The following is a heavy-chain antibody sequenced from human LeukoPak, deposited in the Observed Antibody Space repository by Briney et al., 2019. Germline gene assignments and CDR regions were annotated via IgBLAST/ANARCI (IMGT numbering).Heavy chain of an antibody. J-gene: IGHJ4*02. D-gene: IGHD3-16*02. V-gene: IGHV4-34*01. CDR2: INHSGST. CDR3: ARLVKGVIAPDY. CDR1: GGSFSGYY. Sequence: SETLSLTCAVYGGSFSGYYWSWIRQPPGKGLEWIGEINHSGSTNYNPSLKSRVTISVDTSKNQFSLKLSSVTAADTAVYYCARLVKGVIAPDYWGQGTLVTVSS.